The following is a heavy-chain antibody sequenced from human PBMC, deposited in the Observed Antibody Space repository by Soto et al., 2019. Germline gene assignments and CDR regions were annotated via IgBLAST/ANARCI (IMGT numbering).Heavy chain of an antibody. J-gene: IGHJ5*02. V-gene: IGHV3-23*01. CDR2: ISYGGGST. CDR1: GFTFSSYA. Sequence: PGGSLRLSCAASGFTFSSYAMSWVRQAPGKGLEWASAISYGGGSTYYADSVKGRFTISRDNSKNTLYLQMNSLRAEDTAVYYCAKNTVGSSWYSGWFDPWGQGTLVTVSS. CDR3: AKNTVGSSWYSGWFDP. D-gene: IGHD6-13*01.